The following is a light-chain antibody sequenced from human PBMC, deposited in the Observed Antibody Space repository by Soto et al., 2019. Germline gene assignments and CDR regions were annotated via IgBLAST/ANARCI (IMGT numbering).Light chain of an antibody. Sequence: QSVLTQPPSVSAAPGQKVTISCSGSSSNIGNNYVSWYQQLPGTAPKLLIYDNNKQPSGIPDRFSGSKSGTSATLGITGLQTGDEADYYCGTWDSSLSAGGVFGGGTKVTVL. J-gene: IGLJ2*01. CDR1: SSNIGNNY. CDR2: DNN. CDR3: GTWDSSLSAGGV. V-gene: IGLV1-51*01.